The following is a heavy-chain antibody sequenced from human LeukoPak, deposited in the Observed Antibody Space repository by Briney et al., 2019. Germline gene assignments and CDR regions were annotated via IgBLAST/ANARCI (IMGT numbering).Heavy chain of an antibody. D-gene: IGHD6-13*01. V-gene: IGHV4-39*01. CDR2: IYYSGST. Sequence: SETLSLTCTVSGGSISSSSYYWGWIRQPPGKGLEWIGSIYYSGSTYYNPSLKGRVTISVDTSKNQFSLKLSSVTAADTAVYYCARKGGSRIAAAGPDYYYGMDVWGQGTTVTVSS. J-gene: IGHJ6*02. CDR3: ARKGGSRIAAAGPDYYYGMDV. CDR1: GGSISSSSYY.